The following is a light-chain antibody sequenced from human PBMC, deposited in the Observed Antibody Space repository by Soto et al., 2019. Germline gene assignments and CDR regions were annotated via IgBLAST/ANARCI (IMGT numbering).Light chain of an antibody. V-gene: IGKV3-20*01. CDR3: QQYGSSGT. Sequence: ELVFTQSPGTLSLSPGERATLSCRASQTLSSSYLAWYQQKPGRGPRLLIYGASSRATGIPDRFSGSGSGTEFSLTISSLQSEDFAVDYCQQYGSSGTFGQGTKVDIK. CDR1: QTLSSSY. J-gene: IGKJ1*01. CDR2: GAS.